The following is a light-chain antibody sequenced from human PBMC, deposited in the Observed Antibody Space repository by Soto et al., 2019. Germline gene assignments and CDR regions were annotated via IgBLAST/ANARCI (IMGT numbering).Light chain of an antibody. V-gene: IGKV1-5*01. CDR1: QSISSW. Sequence: DIQMTQSPSTLSASVGDRVTITCRASQSISSWLAWYQQKPGKAPKLLIYDASSLESGVPSRFSGSGSGTEFTLTISSLQPDDFATYYCQQYNSYITFGGGTEVDIK. CDR3: QQYNSYIT. CDR2: DAS. J-gene: IGKJ4*01.